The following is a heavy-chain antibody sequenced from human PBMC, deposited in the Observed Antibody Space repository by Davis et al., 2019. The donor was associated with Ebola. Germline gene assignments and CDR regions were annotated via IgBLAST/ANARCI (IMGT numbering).Heavy chain of an antibody. D-gene: IGHD2-15*01. V-gene: IGHV3-21*01. CDR2: ISSSSSYI. CDR1: GVTFSSYA. Sequence: GESLKISCAASGVTFSSYAMSWVRQAPGKGLEWVSSISSSSSYIYYADSVKGRFTISRDNAKNSLYLQMNSLRAEDTAVYYCASPSGLLSYYYGMDVWGQGTTVTVSS. CDR3: ASPSGLLSYYYGMDV. J-gene: IGHJ6*02.